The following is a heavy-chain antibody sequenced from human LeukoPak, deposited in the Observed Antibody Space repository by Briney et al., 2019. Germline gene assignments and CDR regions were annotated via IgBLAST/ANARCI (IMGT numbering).Heavy chain of an antibody. CDR3: AGDIQYYDFWGGYYISDY. J-gene: IGHJ4*02. CDR2: IKQDGSEK. D-gene: IGHD3-3*01. V-gene: IGHV3-7*01. CDR1: GFTFSSYW. Sequence: GGSLRLSCAASGFTFSSYWMSWVRQAPGKGLEWVANIKQDGSEKYYVDSVKGRFTISRDNAKNSLYLQMNSLRAEDTAVYYCAGDIQYYDFWGGYYISDYWGQGTLVTVSS.